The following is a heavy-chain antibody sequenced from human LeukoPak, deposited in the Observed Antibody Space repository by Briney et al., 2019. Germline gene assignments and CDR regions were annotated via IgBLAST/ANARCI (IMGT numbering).Heavy chain of an antibody. CDR3: AKDGGYCSGGSCYSGVFVHY. CDR2: IWYDGSNK. CDR1: GFTFSSYG. V-gene: IGHV3-33*06. D-gene: IGHD2-15*01. Sequence: PGTSLRLSCAASGFTFSSYGMHWVRQAPGKGLEWVAVIWYDGSNKLYADSVKGRFTISRDNSKNTLYLQMNSLTAEDTAVYYCAKDGGYCSGGSCYSGVFVHYWGQGTLVTVSS. J-gene: IGHJ4*02.